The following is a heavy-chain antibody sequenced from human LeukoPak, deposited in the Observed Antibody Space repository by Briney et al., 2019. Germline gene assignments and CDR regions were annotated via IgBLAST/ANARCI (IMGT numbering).Heavy chain of an antibody. D-gene: IGHD6-19*01. CDR2: IGSSSSYT. CDR3: ARDRGAVAATRFDY. Sequence: GGSLRLSCAASGFSFSTYAMHWVRQAPGKGLEWVSCIGSSSSYTNYADSVRGRFTISRDNAKNSLYLQMDGLRAGDTAVYYCARDRGAVAATRFDYWGQGTLVTVSP. V-gene: IGHV3-21*04. J-gene: IGHJ4*02. CDR1: GFSFSTYA.